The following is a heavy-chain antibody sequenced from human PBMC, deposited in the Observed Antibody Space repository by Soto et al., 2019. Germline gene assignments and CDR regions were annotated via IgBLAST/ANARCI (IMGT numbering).Heavy chain of an antibody. CDR2: KKQDRSEK. CDR3: TRDTLGARDY. Sequence: AGSLRLSCAASGFSFSNYWLSGVRQAPGKGLEGVADKKQDRSEKDYADSVKGRFTISRDNAKNTLYLHMNSLRVDDTAVYFCTRDTLGARDYWGQGTLVTSPQ. V-gene: IGHV3-7*01. CDR1: GFSFSNYW. J-gene: IGHJ4*02. D-gene: IGHD2-15*01.